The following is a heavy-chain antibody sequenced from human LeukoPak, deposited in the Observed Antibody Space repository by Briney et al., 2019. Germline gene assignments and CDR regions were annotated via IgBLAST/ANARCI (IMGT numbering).Heavy chain of an antibody. CDR1: GFTFSTYS. J-gene: IGHJ4*02. Sequence: PGGSLRLSCAASGFTFSTYSLNWVRQAPGKGLEWVSYISSRSNTIYYADSVKGRFTISRDNAKNTLYLQMGSLRAEDMAVYYCARMADCSSTSCYFDYWGQGTLVTVSS. V-gene: IGHV3-48*01. CDR2: ISSRSNTI. D-gene: IGHD2-2*01. CDR3: ARMADCSSTSCYFDY.